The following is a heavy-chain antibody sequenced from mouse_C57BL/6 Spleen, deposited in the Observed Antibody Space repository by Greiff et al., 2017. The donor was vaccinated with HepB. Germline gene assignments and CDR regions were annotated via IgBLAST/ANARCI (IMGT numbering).Heavy chain of an antibody. CDR3: AILVDY. V-gene: IGHV1-82*01. J-gene: IGHJ2*01. CDR1: GYAFSSSW. Sequence: VQLQQSGPELVKPGASVKISCEASGYAFSSSWMNWVKQRPGKGLEWIGRIYPGDGDTNYNGKFKGKATLTADKSSSTAYMQLSSLTSEDSAVYFCAILVDYWGQGTTLTVSS. CDR2: IYPGDGDT.